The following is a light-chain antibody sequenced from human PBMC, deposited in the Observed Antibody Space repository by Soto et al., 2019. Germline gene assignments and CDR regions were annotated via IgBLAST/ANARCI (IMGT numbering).Light chain of an antibody. V-gene: IGKV3-20*01. J-gene: IGKJ3*01. CDR2: GAS. CDR1: QTISSNY. Sequence: EIVLTQSPGTLYLSAGERATLSCRASQTISSNYLAWYQQKPGQAPRLLIFGASYRATGIPDRFSGSGSGTDFTLTISRLEPEDFAVYYCQQYRSSPPEFTFGPGTKVDIK. CDR3: QQYRSSPPEFT.